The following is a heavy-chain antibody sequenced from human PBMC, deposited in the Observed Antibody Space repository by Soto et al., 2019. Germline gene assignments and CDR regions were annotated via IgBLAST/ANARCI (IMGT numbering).Heavy chain of an antibody. CDR3: ARGFVETAMAFDY. V-gene: IGHV4-31*03. Sequence: QVQLQESGPGLVKPSQTLSLACSVSGASINSGGYFWSWIRQLPGKGLEWIGYIHYSGSTYYNPSLKSRVVMSMDTSKNDFSLTLSSVTAADTAVFYCARGFVETAMAFDYWGQGALVTVAS. CDR2: IHYSGST. CDR1: GASINSGGYF. D-gene: IGHD5-18*01. J-gene: IGHJ4*02.